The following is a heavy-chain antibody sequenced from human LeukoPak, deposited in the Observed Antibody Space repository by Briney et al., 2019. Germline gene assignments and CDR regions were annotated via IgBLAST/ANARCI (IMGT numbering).Heavy chain of an antibody. D-gene: IGHD3-22*01. J-gene: IGHJ4*02. CDR2: INPNSGGT. CDR3: ARDSYYYDSSGYYYYFDY. Sequence: ASVKASYKASGYTFTGYYMHWVPQAPGQGLEWMGRINPNSGGTNYAQKFQGRVTITRDTSISTAYMELSRLRSDDTAVYYCARDSYYYDSSGYYYYFDYWGQGTLVTVSS. CDR1: GYTFTGYY. V-gene: IGHV1-2*06.